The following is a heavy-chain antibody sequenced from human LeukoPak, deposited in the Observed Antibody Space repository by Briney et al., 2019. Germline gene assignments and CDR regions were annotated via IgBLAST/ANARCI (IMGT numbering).Heavy chain of an antibody. V-gene: IGHV3-30*02. CDR3: ARDSPPDY. CDR1: GFTFSSYG. Sequence: GGSLRLSCAASGFTFSSYGMHWVRQAPGKGLEWVAFIRYDGSNKYYADSVKGRFTISRDNAKNSLYLQVNSLRAEDTAVYFCARDSPPDYWGQGTLVTVSS. J-gene: IGHJ4*02. CDR2: IRYDGSNK.